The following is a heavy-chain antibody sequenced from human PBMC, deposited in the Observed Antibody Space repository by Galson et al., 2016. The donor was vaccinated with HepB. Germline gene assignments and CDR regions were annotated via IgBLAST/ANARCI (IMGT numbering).Heavy chain of an antibody. CDR1: GFSFSTYN. V-gene: IGHV3-48*01. CDR3: AGLLVPAASYYPYYGMDV. D-gene: IGHD2-2*01. J-gene: IGHJ6*02. CDR2: ISSSSSTI. Sequence: SLRLSCAASGFSFSTYNMNWVRQAPGKGLEWVSYISSSSSTIYYADSVKGRFTISRDNAKNPLYLQMNSLRAEDTAVYYCAGLLVPAASYYPYYGMDVWGQGTTVTVSS.